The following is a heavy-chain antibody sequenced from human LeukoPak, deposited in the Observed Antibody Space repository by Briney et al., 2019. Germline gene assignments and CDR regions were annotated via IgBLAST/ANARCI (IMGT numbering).Heavy chain of an antibody. V-gene: IGHV3-9*01. J-gene: IGHJ6*02. CDR1: GFTFDDFA. D-gene: IGHD2-2*01. CDR3: AKDTMRIDHATDV. CDR2: ITWKSGSL. Sequence: GGSLRLSCAASGFTFDDFAMHWVRQAPGKGLEWVSGITWKSGSLGYADSVKGRFTISRDNAKKSLYLQMNSLRPEDTALYYCAKDTMRIDHATDVWGQGTTVTVSS.